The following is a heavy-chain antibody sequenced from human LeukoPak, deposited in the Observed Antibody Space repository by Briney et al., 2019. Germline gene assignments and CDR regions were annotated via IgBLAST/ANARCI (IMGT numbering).Heavy chain of an antibody. Sequence: SETLSLTCAVYGGSFSGYYWSWIRQPPGKGLEWIGEINHSGSTNYNPSLKSRVTISVDTSKNQFSLKLSSVTAADTAVYYCARHVGWDSSSWGYDYWGQGTLVTVSS. CDR3: ARHVGWDSSSWGYDY. J-gene: IGHJ4*02. D-gene: IGHD6-13*01. CDR2: INHSGST. CDR1: GGSFSGYY. V-gene: IGHV4-34*01.